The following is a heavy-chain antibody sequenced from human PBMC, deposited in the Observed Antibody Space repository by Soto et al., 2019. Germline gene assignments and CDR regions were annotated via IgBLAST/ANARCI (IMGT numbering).Heavy chain of an antibody. D-gene: IGHD2-21*01. V-gene: IGHV3-21*01. CDR1: GFTFSSYS. J-gene: IGHJ6*02. CDR2: ISSSSSYI. Sequence: GGSLRLSCAASGFTFSSYSMNWVRQAPGKGLEWVSSISSSSSYIYYADSVKGRFTISRDNAKNSLYLQMNSLRAEDTAVYYCARELPLSYCGGECPSGGMDVWGQGTTVTVSS. CDR3: ARELPLSYCGGECPSGGMDV.